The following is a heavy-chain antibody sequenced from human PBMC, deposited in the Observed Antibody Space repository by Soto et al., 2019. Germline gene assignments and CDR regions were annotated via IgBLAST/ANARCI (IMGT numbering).Heavy chain of an antibody. V-gene: IGHV1-18*01. J-gene: IGHJ4*02. CDR3: ARGRYGDY. CDR2: ISANNGNT. Sequence: QVHLVQSGAEVKKPGASVKVSCKGSGYTFTTYGITWVRQAPGQGLEWMGWISANNGNTNYAQKLQGRVTVTRDTSTSTAYMELMSLRSADTAVYYCARGRYGDYWGQGALVTVYS. D-gene: IGHD1-1*01. CDR1: GYTFTTYG.